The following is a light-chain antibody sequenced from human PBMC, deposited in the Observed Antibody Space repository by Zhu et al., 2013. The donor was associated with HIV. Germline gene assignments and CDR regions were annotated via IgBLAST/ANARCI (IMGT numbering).Light chain of an antibody. J-gene: IGKJ3*01. Sequence: DIQMTQSPSTLSASVGDRVTITCRASQSISTWVAWYQHKPGKAPKLLIYKASSLQSGVPLRFRGSGSGTDFALTVYGLQPEDSATYYCQQTKSYPFNFGPGTKVDVK. CDR1: QSISTW. V-gene: IGKV1-5*03. CDR3: QQTKSYPFN. CDR2: KAS.